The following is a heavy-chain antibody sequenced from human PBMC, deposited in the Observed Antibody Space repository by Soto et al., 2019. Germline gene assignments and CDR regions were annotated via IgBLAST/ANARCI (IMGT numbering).Heavy chain of an antibody. CDR1: GGSISRDY. J-gene: IGHJ4*02. V-gene: IGHV4-59*01. CDR2: IYYSGST. CDR3: ARAYGGYDDY. Sequence: PSGTLSLTCTVPGGSISRDYWSWIRQPPGKGLEWIGYIYYSGSTNYNPSLKSRVTISVDTSKNQFSLKLSSVTAADTAVYYCARAYGGYDDYWGQGALVTVSS. D-gene: IGHD5-12*01.